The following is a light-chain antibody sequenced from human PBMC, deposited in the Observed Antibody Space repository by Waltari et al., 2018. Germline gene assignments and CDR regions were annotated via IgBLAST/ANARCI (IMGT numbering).Light chain of an antibody. CDR1: QSISSY. V-gene: IGKV1-39*01. CDR2: AAS. J-gene: IGKJ2*01. CDR3: QQSYSTPPYT. Sequence: DIQMTQSPSSLSASVGDRVTITCRASQSISSYLNWDQQKPGKAPKLLIYAASSLQSGVPSRFSGNGSGTDFTLTISSLQPEDFATYYCQQSYSTPPYTFGQGTKLEIK.